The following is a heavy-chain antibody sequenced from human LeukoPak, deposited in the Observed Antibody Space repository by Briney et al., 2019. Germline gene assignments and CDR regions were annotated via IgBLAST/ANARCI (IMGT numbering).Heavy chain of an antibody. CDR2: ISFDGSNK. CDR3: ARQVAGLDY. D-gene: IGHD6-19*01. V-gene: IGHV3-30-3*01. Sequence: QPGGSLRLSCAASGFTFSNYWMHWVRQAPGKGLEWVAFISFDGSNKYYADSVKGRFTIPRDNSKNTLYLQMNSLRAEDTAVYYCARQVAGLDYWGQGTLVTVSS. J-gene: IGHJ4*02. CDR1: GFTFSNYW.